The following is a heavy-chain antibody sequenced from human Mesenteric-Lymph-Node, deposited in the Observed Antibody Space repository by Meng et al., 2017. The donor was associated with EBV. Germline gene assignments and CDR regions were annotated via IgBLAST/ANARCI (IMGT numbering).Heavy chain of an antibody. CDR2: ISGYNGNT. D-gene: IGHD3-22*01. CDR1: GYTFIDYG. Sequence: VEEEQSGGEVKKPGASVKFSCKASGYTFIDYGVSWVRQAPGQGLEWMGWISGYNGNTNYAQKFQGRVTMTTDTSTSTAYMELRSLTSDDTAVYYCARVPSIIVVVPYYFDYWGQGTLVTVSS. CDR3: ARVPSIIVVVPYYFDY. V-gene: IGHV1-18*01. J-gene: IGHJ4*02.